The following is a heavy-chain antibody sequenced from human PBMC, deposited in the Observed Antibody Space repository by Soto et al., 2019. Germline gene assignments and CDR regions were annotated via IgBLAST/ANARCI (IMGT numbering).Heavy chain of an antibody. D-gene: IGHD3-3*01. Sequence: SETLSLTCAVYGGSFSGYYWSWIRQPPGKGLEWIGEINHSGSTNYNPSLKSRVTISVDTSKNQFSLKLSSVTAADTAVYYCASVRNYDFGRKYEGKNYYYMDGWGKGTTVTFSS. CDR3: ASVRNYDFGRKYEGKNYYYMDG. J-gene: IGHJ6*03. V-gene: IGHV4-34*01. CDR1: GGSFSGYY. CDR2: INHSGST.